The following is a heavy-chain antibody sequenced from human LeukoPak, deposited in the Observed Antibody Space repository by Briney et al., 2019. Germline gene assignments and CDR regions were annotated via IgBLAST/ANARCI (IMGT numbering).Heavy chain of an antibody. Sequence: PGGSLRLSCAASGFTFNSYGMNWVRQAPGKGLEWVAFILYDGSIKYYADSVKGRFTVSRDNSKSTVYLQMNDLRGEDTAVYYCTKAKGQSWLFSHYWGRGTLVTVSS. CDR1: GFTFNSYG. CDR2: ILYDGSIK. V-gene: IGHV3-30*02. J-gene: IGHJ4*02. D-gene: IGHD3-22*01. CDR3: TKAKGQSWLFSHY.